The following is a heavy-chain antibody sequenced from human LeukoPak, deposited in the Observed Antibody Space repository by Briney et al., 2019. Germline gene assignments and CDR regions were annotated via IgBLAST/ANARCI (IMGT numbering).Heavy chain of an antibody. CDR2: IYHSGST. CDR3: VQSSEGGTTPDVLDY. D-gene: IGHD1-7*01. V-gene: IGHV4-38-2*02. CDR1: GYSISSGYY. Sequence: SETLSLTCTVSGYSISSGYYWGWIRQPPGKGLEWIGSIYHSGSTYYNPSLKSRVTISVDTSKNQFSLKLSSVTAADTAVYYCVQSSEGGTTPDVLDYWGQGTLVTVSS. J-gene: IGHJ4*02.